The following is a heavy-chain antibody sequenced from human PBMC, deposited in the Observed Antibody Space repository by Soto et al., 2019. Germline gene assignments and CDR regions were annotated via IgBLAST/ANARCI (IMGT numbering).Heavy chain of an antibody. D-gene: IGHD6-13*01. Sequence: GGSLRLSCAASGFTFTRYSMNWVRQAPGKGLEWVSAISDSGGRTYYLDSVKGRFTISRDNSKKTLYLQMNSLRVEDTAIYYGAKDRGSAAALDYWGQGTQVTVSS. CDR1: GFTFTRYS. CDR3: AKDRGSAAALDY. V-gene: IGHV3-23*01. CDR2: ISDSGGRT. J-gene: IGHJ4*02.